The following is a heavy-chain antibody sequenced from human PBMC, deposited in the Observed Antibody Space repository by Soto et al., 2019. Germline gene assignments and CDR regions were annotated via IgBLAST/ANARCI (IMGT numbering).Heavy chain of an antibody. CDR3: ARDFTSFPYYFDY. D-gene: IGHD2-2*01. V-gene: IGHV1-18*01. CDR2: LSAYNGNT. Sequence: ASVKVSCKASGYTFTSQGISWVRHAPGQGLEWMGWLSAYNGNTNYAQKLQGRVTMSTGASTRTAYMELRSLRSDDTAVYYCARDFTSFPYYFDYWGQGTLVTVSP. J-gene: IGHJ4*02. CDR1: GYTFTSQG.